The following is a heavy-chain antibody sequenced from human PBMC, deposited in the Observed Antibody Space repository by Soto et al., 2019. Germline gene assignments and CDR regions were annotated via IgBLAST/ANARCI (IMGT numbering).Heavy chain of an antibody. J-gene: IGHJ5*02. CDR1: GDSSSTSTYS. CDR3: AGMPYTSGLRFDP. V-gene: IGHV4-30-2*01. D-gene: IGHD6-19*01. CDR2: IYHSGVT. Sequence: ASETLSLTCIFSGDSSSTSTYSWSWIRQPPGKALEWVGFIYHSGVTSYNPSLKSRVSISLDMSNNQCTLNLRSVTAADTAVYYCAGMPYTSGLRFDPWGPGTLVTVSS.